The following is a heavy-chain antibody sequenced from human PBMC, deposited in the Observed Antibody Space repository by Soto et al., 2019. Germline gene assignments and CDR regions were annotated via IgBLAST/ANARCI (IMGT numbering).Heavy chain of an antibody. V-gene: IGHV3-48*01. D-gene: IGHD3-9*01. Sequence: EVQLVESGGGLVQPGGSLRLSCAASGFTFSSYSMNWVRQAPGKGLEWVSYISSSSSTIYYADSVKGRFTISRDNAKNSLYLQMNSLRAEDTAVYYCARVGRYFDWPESDYWGQGTLVTVSS. CDR3: ARVGRYFDWPESDY. CDR2: ISSSSSTI. CDR1: GFTFSSYS. J-gene: IGHJ4*02.